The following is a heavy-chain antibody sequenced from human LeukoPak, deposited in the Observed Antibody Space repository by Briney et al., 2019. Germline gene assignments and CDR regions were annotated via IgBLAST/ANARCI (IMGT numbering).Heavy chain of an antibody. CDR3: ARYIAVAGTRYCDS. J-gene: IGHJ4*02. CDR1: GFTFSSYA. V-gene: IGHV3-23*01. Sequence: GGSLRLSCAASGFTFSSYAMSWVRQAPGKGLEWVSAISGSGGSTNYADSVKGRFTISRANSKNTLYLQMNSLRAEATAVYYCARYIAVAGTRYCDSWGQGTLVTVSS. CDR2: ISGSGGST. D-gene: IGHD6-19*01.